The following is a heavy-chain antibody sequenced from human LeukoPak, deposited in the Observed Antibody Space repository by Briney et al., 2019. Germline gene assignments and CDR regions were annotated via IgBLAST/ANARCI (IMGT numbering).Heavy chain of an antibody. CDR3: ARDTGYGADY. CDR1: GGSISSGGYY. Sequence: ASETLSLTCTVSGGSISSGGYYWSWIRQYPGKGLEWIGYIYYSGSTYYNPSLKSRVTISVDTSKNQFSLKLSSVTAADTAVYYCARDTGYGADYWGQGTLVTVSS. D-gene: IGHD4-17*01. J-gene: IGHJ4*02. CDR2: IYYSGST. V-gene: IGHV4-31*03.